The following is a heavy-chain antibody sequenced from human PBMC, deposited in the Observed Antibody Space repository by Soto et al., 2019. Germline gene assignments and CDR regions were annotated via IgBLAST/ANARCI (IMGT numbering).Heavy chain of an antibody. CDR1: GGSISSYY. CDR3: ASLDPEYGDYLLY. J-gene: IGHJ4*02. CDR2: IYYSGST. Sequence: PSETLSLTCTVSGGSISSYYWSWIRQPPGKGLEWIGYIYYSGSTNYNPSLKSRVTISVDTSKNQFSLKLSSVTAADTAVYYCASLDPEYGDYLLYWGQGTLVTVSS. V-gene: IGHV4-59*01. D-gene: IGHD4-17*01.